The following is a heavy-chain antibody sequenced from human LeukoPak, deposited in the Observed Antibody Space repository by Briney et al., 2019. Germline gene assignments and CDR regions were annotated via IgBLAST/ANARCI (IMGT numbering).Heavy chain of an antibody. Sequence: SETLSLTCAVYGGSFSGYYWSWIRQPPGKGLEWIGEINHSGSTNYNPSLKSRVTISVDTSKNQFSLKLSSVTAADTAVYYCARFWSSYDILTGYYVDAFDIWGQGTMVTVSS. CDR3: ARFWSSYDILTGYYVDAFDI. D-gene: IGHD3-9*01. V-gene: IGHV4-34*01. CDR2: INHSGST. J-gene: IGHJ3*02. CDR1: GGSFSGYY.